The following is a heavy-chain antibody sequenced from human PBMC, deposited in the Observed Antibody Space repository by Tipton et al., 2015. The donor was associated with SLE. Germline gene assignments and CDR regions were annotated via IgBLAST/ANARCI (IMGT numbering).Heavy chain of an antibody. Sequence: GSLRLSCAASGFTFSSYWMSWVRQAPGKGLEWVANIKQDGSEKYYVDSVKGRFTISRDNSKNTLYLQMNSLRAEDTAVYYCAYYYGSGSSSLGYWGQGTLVTVSS. D-gene: IGHD3-10*01. V-gene: IGHV3-7*03. CDR2: IKQDGSEK. CDR3: AYYYGSGSSSLGY. CDR1: GFTFSSYW. J-gene: IGHJ4*02.